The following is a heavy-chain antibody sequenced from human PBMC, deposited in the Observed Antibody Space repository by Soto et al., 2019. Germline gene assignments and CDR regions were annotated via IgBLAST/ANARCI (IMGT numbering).Heavy chain of an antibody. D-gene: IGHD3-10*01. CDR1: GGSISSYY. J-gene: IGHJ4*02. Sequence: SETLSLTCTVSGGSISSYYWSWIRQPPGKGLEWIGYIYYSGSTNYNPPLKSRVTISVDTSKNQFSLKLNSMTAADTAVYYCARHNYGSGSTYFEYWGQGTLVTVSS. V-gene: IGHV4-59*08. CDR2: IYYSGST. CDR3: ARHNYGSGSTYFEY.